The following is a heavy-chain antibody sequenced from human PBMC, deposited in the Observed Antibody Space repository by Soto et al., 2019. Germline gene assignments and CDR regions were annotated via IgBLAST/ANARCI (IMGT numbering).Heavy chain of an antibody. Sequence: SGTLSLTCSVSGDSISTVDYFWAWIRQPPGQALEYIGYIYKSTTTYYNPSFEGRVAISLDTSKSQFSLTVTSVTAADTAVYFCARGRYCLTGRCFPNWFDSWGQGTLVTVSS. V-gene: IGHV4-30-4*01. CDR1: GDSISTVDYF. J-gene: IGHJ5*01. CDR2: IYKSTTT. D-gene: IGHD2-15*01. CDR3: ARGRYCLTGRCFPNWFDS.